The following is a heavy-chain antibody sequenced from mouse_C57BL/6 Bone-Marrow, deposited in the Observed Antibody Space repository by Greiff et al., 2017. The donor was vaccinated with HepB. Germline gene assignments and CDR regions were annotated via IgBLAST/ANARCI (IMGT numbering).Heavy chain of an antibody. CDR2: IYPGSGNT. Sequence: VNLVESGAELVRPGASVKLSCKASGYTFTDYYINWVKQRPGQGLEWIARIYPGSGNTYYNEKFKGKATLTAEKSSSTAYMQLSSLTSEDSAVYFCARGGLPAWFAYWGQGTLVTVSA. CDR3: ARGGLPAWFAY. D-gene: IGHD2-2*01. J-gene: IGHJ3*01. V-gene: IGHV1-76*01. CDR1: GYTFTDYY.